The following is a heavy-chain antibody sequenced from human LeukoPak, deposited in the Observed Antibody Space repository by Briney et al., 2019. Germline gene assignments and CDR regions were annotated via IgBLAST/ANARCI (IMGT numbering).Heavy chain of an antibody. Sequence: HGGSLRLSCAASGFTFSSYTMNWVRQAPGKGLQWVSTVSASSDIHYSDSVKGRFAISRDNARNSLYLQMNSLRDEDTAVYYCARDALHTANFDYWGQGTLVTVSS. J-gene: IGHJ4*02. CDR1: GFTFSSYT. D-gene: IGHD5-18*01. CDR2: VSASSDI. CDR3: ARDALHTANFDY. V-gene: IGHV3-48*02.